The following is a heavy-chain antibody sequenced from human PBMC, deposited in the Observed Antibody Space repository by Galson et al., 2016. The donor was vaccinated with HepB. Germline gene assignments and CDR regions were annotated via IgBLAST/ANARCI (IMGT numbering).Heavy chain of an antibody. D-gene: IGHD3-22*01. V-gene: IGHV4-39*07. J-gene: IGHJ4*02. CDR1: GDSISSTNYY. Sequence: SETLSLTCSVSGDSISSTNYYWGWIRQPPGKGLERIGNVFHSGSTKYNLSLKSRLTLSVDTSKNEFSLNLSSVTAADTAVYYCARVAFDDESSGYGKHFDSWGQGTLVIVSS. CDR2: VFHSGST. CDR3: ARVAFDDESSGYGKHFDS.